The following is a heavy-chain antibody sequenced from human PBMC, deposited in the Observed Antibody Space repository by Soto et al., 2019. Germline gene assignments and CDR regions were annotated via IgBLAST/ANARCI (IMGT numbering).Heavy chain of an antibody. CDR1: GGTFSSYA. J-gene: IGHJ4*02. V-gene: IGHV1-69*01. CDR3: ARGGLLGKVKYYFDY. D-gene: IGHD2-15*01. CDR2: LIPIFGTA. Sequence: QVQLVQSGAEVKKPGSSVKVSCKASGGTFSSYAISWVRQAPGQGLEWRGGLIPIFGTANYAQKFQGRVKITADESTSTAYMELSSLRSEDTAVYYCARGGLLGKVKYYFDYWGQGTLVTVSS.